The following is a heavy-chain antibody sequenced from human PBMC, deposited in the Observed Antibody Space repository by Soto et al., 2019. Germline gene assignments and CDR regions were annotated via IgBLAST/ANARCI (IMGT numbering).Heavy chain of an antibody. D-gene: IGHD1-26*01. J-gene: IGHJ4*02. Sequence: QVQLVESGGGVVQPGRSLRLSCAASGFTFSSYGMHWVRQAPGKGLAWVAVIWYDGSNKYYADSVKGRFTISRDNSKNTLYLQMNSLRAEDTAVYYCARDGEMATTLDYWGKGTLVTVSS. CDR3: ARDGEMATTLDY. CDR2: IWYDGSNK. V-gene: IGHV3-33*01. CDR1: GFTFSSYG.